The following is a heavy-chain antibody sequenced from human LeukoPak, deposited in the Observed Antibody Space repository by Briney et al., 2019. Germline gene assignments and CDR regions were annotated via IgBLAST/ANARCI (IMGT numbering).Heavy chain of an antibody. V-gene: IGHV3-21*01. J-gene: IGHJ4*02. Sequence: PGGSLRLSCAASGFTFSSYSMNWVRQAPGKGLEWVSSISSSSSYIYYADSVKGRFTISRDNAKNSLYLQMNSLRAEDTAVYYCARGRGYCSSTSCYFDYWGQGTLVTVSS. D-gene: IGHD2-2*01. CDR1: GFTFSSYS. CDR3: ARGRGYCSSTSCYFDY. CDR2: ISSSSSYI.